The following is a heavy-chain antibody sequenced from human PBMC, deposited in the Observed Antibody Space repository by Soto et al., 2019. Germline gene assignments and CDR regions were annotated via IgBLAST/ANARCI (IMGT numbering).Heavy chain of an antibody. D-gene: IGHD7-27*01. CDR2: VYHSGRT. CDR1: GDSISSGDYS. CDR3: ARWGPYESYFDY. Sequence: SETLSLTCAVSGDSISSGDYSWSWIRQPPGKGLEWIGYVYHSGRTYYNPSLKSRVTISVDRSKNQFSLKLNSVTAADTAVYYCARWGPYESYFDYWGQGTLVTVSS. V-gene: IGHV4-30-2*01. J-gene: IGHJ4*02.